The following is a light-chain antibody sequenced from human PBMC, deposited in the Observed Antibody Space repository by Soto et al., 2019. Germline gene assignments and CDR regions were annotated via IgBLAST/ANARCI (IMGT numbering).Light chain of an antibody. J-gene: IGKJ1*01. CDR1: QSISSNY. Sequence: DIVLTQSPGTLSMSPGERATLSCRASQSISSNYLACYQQKPGQAPRLLIYGASSRATGLPDRFSGSGSGTDFTLTISSLEAEDFAVYYGQQNGSSPRTFGQGPKVELK. V-gene: IGKV3-20*01. CDR2: GAS. CDR3: QQNGSSPRT.